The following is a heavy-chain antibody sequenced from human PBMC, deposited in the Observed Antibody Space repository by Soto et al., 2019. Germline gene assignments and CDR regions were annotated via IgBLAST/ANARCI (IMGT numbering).Heavy chain of an antibody. V-gene: IGHV3-66*01. Sequence: EVQVVESGGGLVQPGGSLRLSCAASGFTVSSNYMSWVRQTPGKGLEWVSLIYSGGAIVYADSVMGRFTVSRDNSRNTLYLQMNSLRAEDTAVYFCARDFGSDATGYYVIDGWGQGTTVTVSS. D-gene: IGHD3-10*01. CDR1: GFTVSSNY. J-gene: IGHJ6*02. CDR2: IYSGGAI. CDR3: ARDFGSDATGYYVIDG.